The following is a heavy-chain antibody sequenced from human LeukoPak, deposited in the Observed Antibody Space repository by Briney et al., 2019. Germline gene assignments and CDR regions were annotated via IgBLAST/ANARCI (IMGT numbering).Heavy chain of an antibody. Sequence: GGSLRLSYAASGFTFSSYAMSWVRQAPGKGLEWVSAISGSGGSTYYADSVKGRFTISRDNSKNTLYLQMNSLRAEDTAVYYCAHITMIVRTFDYWGQGTLVTVSS. CDR1: GFTFSSYA. CDR3: AHITMIVRTFDY. CDR2: ISGSGGST. D-gene: IGHD3-22*01. J-gene: IGHJ4*02. V-gene: IGHV3-23*01.